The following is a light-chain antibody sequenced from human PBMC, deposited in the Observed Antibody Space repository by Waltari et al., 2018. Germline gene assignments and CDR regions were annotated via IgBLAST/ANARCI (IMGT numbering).Light chain of an antibody. V-gene: IGLV1-51*02. CDR1: SSNIGNNY. CDR2: ENK. Sequence: QSVLTQPPSVSAAPGQKVTISCSGSSSNIGNNYVSWYQHLPGTAPELLIYENKKRPSGIPDRSSGSKSGTSATLGITGLQTGDEADYYCGTWDSSLSAVVFGGGTKLTVL. CDR3: GTWDSSLSAVV. J-gene: IGLJ2*01.